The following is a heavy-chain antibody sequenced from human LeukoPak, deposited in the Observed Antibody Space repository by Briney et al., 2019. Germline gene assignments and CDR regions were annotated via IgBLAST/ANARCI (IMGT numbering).Heavy chain of an antibody. D-gene: IGHD6-6*01. V-gene: IGHV3-66*01. CDR3: ARDSSSYYCDY. J-gene: IGHJ4*02. CDR2: IYTGGTT. CDR1: GFSVTSNH. Sequence: GGSLRLSCAASGFSVTSNHMNWVRQAPGKGLEWVSIIYTGGTTHYADSLNDRFTISRDDSINTLYLQMNSLRAEDTAVYYCARDSSSYYCDYWGQGTLVTVSS.